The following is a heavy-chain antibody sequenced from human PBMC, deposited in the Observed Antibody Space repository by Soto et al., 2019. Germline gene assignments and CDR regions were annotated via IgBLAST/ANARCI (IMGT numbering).Heavy chain of an antibody. CDR3: ARGWLGTHFDY. Sequence: QVQLVESGGGVVQPGRSLRLSCAASGFTFSSYAVHRVRQAPGKGLEWVAVISYDGSNKYYADSVKGRCTISRDNTKNSVYLHMNSLRAEDTAMYYCARGWLGTHFDYWGQGTLVTVSS. D-gene: IGHD5-12*01. CDR2: ISYDGSNK. CDR1: GFTFSSYA. J-gene: IGHJ4*01. V-gene: IGHV3-30-3*01.